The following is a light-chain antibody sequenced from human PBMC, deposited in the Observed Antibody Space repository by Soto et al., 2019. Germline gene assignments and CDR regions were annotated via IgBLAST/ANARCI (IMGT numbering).Light chain of an antibody. V-gene: IGLV2-14*01. J-gene: IGLJ1*01. CDR2: EVS. CDR3: SSYTSSSTLV. CDR1: SSDVGCYHY. Sequence: QSVLTQPPSVTVSPGQSVTISCTATSSDVGCYHYVSWYQQNPGQAPKPLIYEVSNRPSGASNRFSGSKPGNTAFLTMSGLQAEDEADYYWSSYTSSSTLVFGTGTKVTVL.